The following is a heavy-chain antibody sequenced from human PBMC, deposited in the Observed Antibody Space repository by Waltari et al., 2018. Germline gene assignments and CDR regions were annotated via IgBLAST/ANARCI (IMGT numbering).Heavy chain of an antibody. V-gene: IGHV3-11*04. CDR3: ASSITIFGVVLN. D-gene: IGHD3-3*01. CDR2: ISSSGSTI. CDR1: GFTFSDDY. J-gene: IGHJ4*02. Sequence: QVQLVESGGGLVKPGGSLGLSCAASGFTFSDDYMRWIRQAPGKGLEWVSYISSSGSTIYYADSVKGRFTISRDNAKNSLYLQMNSLRAEDTAVYYCASSITIFGVVLNWGQGTLVTVSS.